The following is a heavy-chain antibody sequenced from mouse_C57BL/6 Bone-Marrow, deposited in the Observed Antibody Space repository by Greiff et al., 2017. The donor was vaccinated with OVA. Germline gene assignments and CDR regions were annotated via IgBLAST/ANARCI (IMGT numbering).Heavy chain of an antibody. J-gene: IGHJ3*01. Sequence: QVQLQQPGAELVKPGASVKLSCKASGYTFTSYWMHWVKQRPGQGLEWIGMIHPNSGSTNYNEKFKSKATLTVDKSSSTAYMQLSSLTSEDSAVYYCARCSYVAWFAYWGQGTLVTVSA. V-gene: IGHV1-64*01. CDR2: IHPNSGST. CDR3: ARCSYVAWFAY. CDR1: GYTFTSYW. D-gene: IGHD1-1*01.